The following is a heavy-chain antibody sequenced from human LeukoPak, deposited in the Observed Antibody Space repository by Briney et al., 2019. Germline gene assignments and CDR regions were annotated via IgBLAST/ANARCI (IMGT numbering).Heavy chain of an antibody. J-gene: IGHJ4*02. Sequence: SGGSLRLSCAASGFTFSDYYMSWIRQAPGKGLEWVSYISSSGSTIYYADSVKGRFTISRDNAKNSLYLQMNSLRAEDTAVYYCARALWFGELLFAFDYWGQGTLVTVSS. V-gene: IGHV3-11*01. CDR1: GFTFSDYY. CDR3: ARALWFGELLFAFDY. CDR2: ISSSGSTI. D-gene: IGHD3-10*01.